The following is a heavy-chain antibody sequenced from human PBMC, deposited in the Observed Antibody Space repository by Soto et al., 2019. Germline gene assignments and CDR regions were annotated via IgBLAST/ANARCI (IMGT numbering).Heavy chain of an antibody. Sequence: QVQLQESGPGLVKPSETLSLTCTVSGGSISSYYWSWIRQPPGKGLEWIGYIHYSGSTNYHPSLKSRVTISVDTSKNQFSLKLSSVTAADTAVYYCARGPDAFDIWSQGTMVTVSS. V-gene: IGHV4-59*01. CDR1: GGSISSYY. CDR3: ARGPDAFDI. CDR2: IHYSGST. J-gene: IGHJ3*02.